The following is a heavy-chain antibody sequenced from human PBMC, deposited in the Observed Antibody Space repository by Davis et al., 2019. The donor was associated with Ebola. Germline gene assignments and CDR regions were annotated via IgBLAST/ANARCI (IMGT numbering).Heavy chain of an antibody. CDR1: GFIFSDYT. Sequence: GGSLRLSCAASGFIFSDYTMNWVRQTPGKGLEWVSSISRSGNYIYYADSVKGRFTISRDNSNSALYLQMHSLRAEDTAIYYCASDRAEWLPRLWGQGTLVTVSS. CDR3: ASDRAEWLPRL. D-gene: IGHD6-19*01. CDR2: ISRSGNYI. J-gene: IGHJ4*02. V-gene: IGHV3-21*04.